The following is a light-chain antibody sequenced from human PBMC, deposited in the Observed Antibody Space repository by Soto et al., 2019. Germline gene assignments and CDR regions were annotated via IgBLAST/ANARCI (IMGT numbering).Light chain of an antibody. J-gene: IGLJ1*01. V-gene: IGLV1-40*01. CDR2: DNT. Sequence: QSVLTQPPSWSGAPVHRVAISCTGSDSNIGAGYVVHWYQQLPVTAPKLLISDNTNRPSRFPDRFTCSKSDTSASLVITGLQTEDEADYLCQSYDSSLRGSDVFGTGTKVTVL. CDR3: QSYDSSLRGSDV. CDR1: DSNIGAGYV.